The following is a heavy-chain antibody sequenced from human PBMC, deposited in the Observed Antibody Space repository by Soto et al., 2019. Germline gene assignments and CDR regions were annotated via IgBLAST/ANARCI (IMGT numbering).Heavy chain of an antibody. V-gene: IGHV4-4*07. CDR3: ARDIDMVGHPYYYYHGMDV. Sequence: PSETLSLTCTVSGGSSSSYYWSWIRQPAGKGLEWIGRIYTSGSTNYNHSLKSRVTMSVDTSKNQFSLKLSSVTAADTAVYYCARDIDMVGHPYYYYHGMDVSGQGTTLT. CDR1: GGSSSSYY. CDR2: IYTSGST. D-gene: IGHD2-15*01. J-gene: IGHJ6*02.